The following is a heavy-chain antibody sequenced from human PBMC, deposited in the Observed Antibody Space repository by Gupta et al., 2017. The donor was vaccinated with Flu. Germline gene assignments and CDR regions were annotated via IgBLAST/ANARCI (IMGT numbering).Heavy chain of an antibody. CDR2: INSDGSIT. D-gene: IGHD1-1*01. CDR3: ARGRRTARRPVV. V-gene: IGHV3-74*01. J-gene: IGHJ4*02. Sequence: VRQAPWKGLVGVSRINSDGSITDDAETVKGRFTISRDNAKDTVYLHMNRLTAEYTAFYDCARGRRTARRPVVWGRGTLVAVSS.